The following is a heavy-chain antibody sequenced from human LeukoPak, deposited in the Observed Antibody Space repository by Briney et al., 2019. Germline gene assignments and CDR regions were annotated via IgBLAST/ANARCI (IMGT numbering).Heavy chain of an antibody. CDR2: INPNSGGT. CDR3: AREGGGSYSYFDY. CDR1: GYTFTGYY. V-gene: IGHV1-2*02. D-gene: IGHD1-26*01. J-gene: IGHJ4*02. Sequence: GASVKVSCKASGYTFTGYYMHWVRQAPGPGLEWMGWINPNSGGTNYAQKFQGRVTMTRDTSISTAYMELSRLRSDDTAVYYCAREGGGSYSYFDYWGQGTLVTVSS.